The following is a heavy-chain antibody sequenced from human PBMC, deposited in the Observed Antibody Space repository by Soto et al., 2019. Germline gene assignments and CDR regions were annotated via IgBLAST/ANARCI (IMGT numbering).Heavy chain of an antibody. CDR2: IYYSGST. Sequence: SETLFLTCTVSGGSISSSSYYWGWIRQPPGKGLEWIGSIYYSGSTYYNPSLKSRVTISVDTSKNQFSLKLSSVTAADTAVYYCARLSSSSWSYYYMDVWGKGTTVTV. CDR1: GGSISSSSYY. CDR3: ARLSSSSWSYYYMDV. V-gene: IGHV4-39*01. J-gene: IGHJ6*03. D-gene: IGHD6-13*01.